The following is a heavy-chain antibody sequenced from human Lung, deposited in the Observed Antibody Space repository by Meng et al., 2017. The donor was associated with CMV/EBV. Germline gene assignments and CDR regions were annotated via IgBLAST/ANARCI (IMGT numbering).Heavy chain of an antibody. CDR1: GDTFTHYG. CDR3: ARVEVGITSGDY. CDR2: ISAYNGNT. V-gene: IGHV1-18*01. J-gene: IGHJ4*02. D-gene: IGHD1-26*01. Sequence: QLVYSVCEGNEPGAPMNVAWKASGDTFTHYGITWVRQAPGQGREWMGWISAYNGNTNYAQTLQGRVTMTTDTSTSTAYMELRSLRSDDTAVYYCARVEVGITSGDYWGQGTLVTVSS.